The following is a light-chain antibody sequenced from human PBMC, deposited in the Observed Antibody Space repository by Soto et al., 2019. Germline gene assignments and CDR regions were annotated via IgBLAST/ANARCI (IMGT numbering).Light chain of an antibody. CDR3: TSYTLTTTLHV. CDR1: SSDVGGYNY. CDR2: EVS. V-gene: IGLV2-14*01. J-gene: IGLJ1*01. Sequence: QSALTQPASVSGSPGQSITISCTGTSSDVGGYNYVSWYQQHPGKAPKLMTYEVSNRPSGVSNRFSGSKSGNTASLTISGLQAEDEADYYCTSYTLTTTLHVFGTGTKLTVL.